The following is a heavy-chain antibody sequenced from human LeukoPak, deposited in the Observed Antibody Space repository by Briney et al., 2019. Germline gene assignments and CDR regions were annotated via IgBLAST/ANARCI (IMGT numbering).Heavy chain of an antibody. J-gene: IGHJ4*02. CDR3: AKDLYYGSGSKFDD. D-gene: IGHD3-10*01. CDR1: GFTFSTYA. CDR2: ISGSGTST. V-gene: IGHV3-23*01. Sequence: GGSLRLSCAASGFTFSTYAMGWVRQAPGKGLEWVSFISGSGTSTYYADSVKGRFTISRDNSKNTQSLQMNSLRVEDTAVYYCAKDLYYGSGSKFDDWGQGTLVTVSS.